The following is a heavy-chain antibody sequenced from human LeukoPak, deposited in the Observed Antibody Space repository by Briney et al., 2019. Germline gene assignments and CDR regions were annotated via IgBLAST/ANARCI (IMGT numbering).Heavy chain of an antibody. CDR3: AKDLLRKEYYFDD. CDR1: GFTVSTNS. V-gene: IGHV3-66*01. D-gene: IGHD3-10*01. J-gene: IGHJ4*02. CDR2: IYSGGST. Sequence: GGSLRLSCTVSGFTVSTNSMSWVRQAPGKGLEWVSIIYSGGSTYYADSVKGRFTISRDNSKNTLYLQMNSLRAEDTAVYYCAKDLLRKEYYFDDWGQGTLVTVSS.